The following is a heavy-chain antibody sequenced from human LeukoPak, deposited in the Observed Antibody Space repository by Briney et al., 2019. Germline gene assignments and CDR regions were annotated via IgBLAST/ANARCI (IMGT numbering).Heavy chain of an antibody. CDR3: ARDSGTTGEVKFDP. CDR1: GASISRYY. V-gene: IGHV4-59*12. Sequence: SETLSLTCTVSGASISRYYWSWIRQPPGKALEWLGHISYRGSTNYNPSLNSRVTVSVDTSQSQFSLKLSSVTAADTAVYYCARDSGTTGEVKFDPWGQGMLVTVSS. CDR2: ISYRGST. J-gene: IGHJ5*02. D-gene: IGHD3-10*01.